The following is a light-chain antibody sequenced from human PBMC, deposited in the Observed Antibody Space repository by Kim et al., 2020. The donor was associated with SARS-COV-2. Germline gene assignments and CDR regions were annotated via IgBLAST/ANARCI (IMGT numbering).Light chain of an antibody. CDR2: GAS. Sequence: SPGEKATLPCGASQSVRNDHLAWYQQKPGQAPTLLIYGASSRAAVISDRFSGSGSGTDFTLTISRLEPADSAVYFCQQYGTLPITFGQGTRLEIK. CDR3: QQYGTLPIT. CDR1: QSVRNDH. J-gene: IGKJ5*01. V-gene: IGKV3-20*01.